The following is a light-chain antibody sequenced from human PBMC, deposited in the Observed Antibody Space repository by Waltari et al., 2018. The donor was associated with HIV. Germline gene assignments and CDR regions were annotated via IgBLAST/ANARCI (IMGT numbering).Light chain of an antibody. CDR3: QTWDTTTAYV. CDR1: ILGSKN. Sequence: SYELTQTPSVSVSPGQTVSITCSGDILGSKNTHTSWYQQKQGQSPVLVIYENTERPSGIPERFSGSKSGKTATLTISESQAVDEADYYCQTWDTTTAYVFGVGTKVTV. V-gene: IGLV3-1*01. CDR2: ENT. J-gene: IGLJ1*01.